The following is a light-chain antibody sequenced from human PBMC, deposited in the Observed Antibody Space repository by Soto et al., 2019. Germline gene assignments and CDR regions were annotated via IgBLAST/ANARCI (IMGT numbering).Light chain of an antibody. CDR3: HQYYTTPQT. CDR2: WAS. CDR1: QSVLDNSTNKSY. V-gene: IGKV4-1*01. J-gene: IGKJ2*01. Sequence: VLTQCPSSLAVSLGERATVNCRSSQSVLDNSTNKSYLAWYQKKPGHPPKLLVHWASVREAGVPDRFSGGGSGTDFTLTISSLQAEDVAVYYCHQYYTTPQTFGQGTQLEIK.